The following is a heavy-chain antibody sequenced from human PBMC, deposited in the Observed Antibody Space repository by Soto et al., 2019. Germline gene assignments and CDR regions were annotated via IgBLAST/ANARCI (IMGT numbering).Heavy chain of an antibody. J-gene: IGHJ4*02. CDR2: IYYSGST. CDR3: ARLRWGYSSGWYRGGFDY. CDR1: GGSISSSSYY. D-gene: IGHD6-19*01. Sequence: QLQLQESGPGLVKPSETLSLTCTVSGGSISSSSYYWGWIRQPPGKGLEWIGSIYYSGSTYYNPSLKSRVTISVDTSKNQFSLKLSSVTAADTAVYYCARLRWGYSSGWYRGGFDYWGQGTLVTVSS. V-gene: IGHV4-39*01.